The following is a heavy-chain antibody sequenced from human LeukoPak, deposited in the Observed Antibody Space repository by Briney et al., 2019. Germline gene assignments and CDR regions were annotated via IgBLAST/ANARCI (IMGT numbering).Heavy chain of an antibody. D-gene: IGHD4-17*01. CDR1: GGSISSSSYY. CDR3: ARQEDYGDPRNWFDP. CDR2: IYYSGST. Sequence: PSETLSLTCTVSGGSISSSSYYWGWLRQPPGKGLEWIGSIYYSGSTYYNPSLKSRVTISVDTSKNQFSLKLSSVTAADTAVYYCARQEDYGDPRNWFDPWGQGTLVTVSS. V-gene: IGHV4-39*01. J-gene: IGHJ5*02.